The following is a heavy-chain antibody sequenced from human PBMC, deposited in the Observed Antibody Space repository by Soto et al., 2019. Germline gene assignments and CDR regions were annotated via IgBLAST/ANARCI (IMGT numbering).Heavy chain of an antibody. CDR1: GFTVSSNY. J-gene: IGHJ6*02. D-gene: IGHD4-17*01. CDR3: ARGHGEPSLGMDV. CDR2: IYSGGST. V-gene: IGHV3-66*01. Sequence: EVQLVESGGGLVQPGGSLRLSCAASGFTVSSNYMSWVRQAPGKGLEWVSVIYSGGSTYYADSVKGRFTISRDNSKNTLYLQMTTLRAEDTAVYYCARGHGEPSLGMDVWGQGSTVTVSS.